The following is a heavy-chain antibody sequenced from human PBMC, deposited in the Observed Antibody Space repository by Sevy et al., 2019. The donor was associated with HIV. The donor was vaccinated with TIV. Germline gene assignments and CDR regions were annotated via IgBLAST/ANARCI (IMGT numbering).Heavy chain of an antibody. D-gene: IGHD2-21*02. CDR3: AKHIAYCGGDCYPPLYYFDY. J-gene: IGHJ4*02. Sequence: GGSLRLSCAASAFTFSSYWMTWVRQAPGKGLEWVANINQDGSEENYVDSVKGRFTIFRDNAKNSLFLQMNSLRAGDTAVYYCAKHIAYCGGDCYPPLYYFDYWGQGTLVTVSS. CDR1: AFTFSSYW. CDR2: INQDGSEE. V-gene: IGHV3-7*03.